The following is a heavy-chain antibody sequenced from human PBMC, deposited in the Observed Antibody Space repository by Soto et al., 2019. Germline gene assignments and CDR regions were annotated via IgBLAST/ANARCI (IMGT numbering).Heavy chain of an antibody. CDR1: GFTFSSYG. D-gene: IGHD3-10*01. V-gene: IGHV3-33*01. Sequence: QVQLVESGGGVVQPGRSLRLSCAASGFTFSSYGMHWVRQDPGKGLEWVAVIWYDGSNKYYADSVKGRFTISRDNSKNTLYLQMNSLRAEDTAVYYCARDRGALAYWGQGTLVTVSS. J-gene: IGHJ4*02. CDR2: IWYDGSNK. CDR3: ARDRGALAY.